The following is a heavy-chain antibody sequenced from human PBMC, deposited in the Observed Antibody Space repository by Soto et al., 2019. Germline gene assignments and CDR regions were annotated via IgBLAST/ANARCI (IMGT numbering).Heavy chain of an antibody. V-gene: IGHV1-18*01. J-gene: IGHJ6*01. D-gene: IGHD1-1*01. Sequence: VQLVQSGAEVKKPGASVKVSCKASGYSFITYGISWVRQAPGQGLEWMGWINTYSGDTNSAQRFQGRVTMTTDTSTSTAYIELTSLRSDDTAVYYCARDGRTGPTYEYYYDGVDVWGQGTTVTVSS. CDR1: GYSFITYG. CDR2: INTYSGDT. CDR3: ARDGRTGPTYEYYYDGVDV.